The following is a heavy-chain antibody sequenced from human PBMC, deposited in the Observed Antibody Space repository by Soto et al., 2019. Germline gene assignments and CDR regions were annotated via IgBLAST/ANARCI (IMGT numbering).Heavy chain of an antibody. J-gene: IGHJ4*02. CDR3: AREIAAAGTTVY. D-gene: IGHD6-13*01. CDR2: IYSGGST. V-gene: IGHV3-66*01. CDR1: GFTVSSNY. Sequence: EVQLVESGGGLVQPGGSLRLSCAASGFTVSSNYMSWVRQAPGKGLEWVSVIYSGGSTYYADSVKGRFTISRDTSKNTLYLQMNRMRAEGTAVYYCAREIAAAGTTVYWGQRTLVTVSS.